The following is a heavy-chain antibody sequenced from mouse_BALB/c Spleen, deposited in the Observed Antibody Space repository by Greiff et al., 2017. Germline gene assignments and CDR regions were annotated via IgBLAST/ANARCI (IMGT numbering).Heavy chain of an antibody. CDR2: ISNLAYSI. V-gene: IGHV5-15*02. CDR1: GFTFSDYG. Sequence: EVQRVESGGGLVQPGGSRKLSCAASGFTFSDYGMARVRQAPGKGPEWVAFISNLAYSIYYADTVTGRFTISRENAKNTLYLEMSSLRSEDTAMYYCARFYRSYAMDYWGQGTSVTVSS. CDR3: ARFYRSYAMDY. D-gene: IGHD2-14*01. J-gene: IGHJ4*01.